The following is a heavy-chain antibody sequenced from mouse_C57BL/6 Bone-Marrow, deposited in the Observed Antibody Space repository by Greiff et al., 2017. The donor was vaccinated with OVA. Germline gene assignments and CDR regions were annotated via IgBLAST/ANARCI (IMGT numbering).Heavy chain of an antibody. Sequence: VKLQQSGAEVVRPGASVKLSCKASGYTFTDHYINWVKQRPGQGLEWIARIYPGSGTTYYNEKFKGKATLTAEKSSNTAYMQLSSLTSEDSAVYFCARDDGYFFEYWGQGTTLTVSS. J-gene: IGHJ2*01. CDR3: ARDDGYFFEY. CDR1: GYTFTDHY. V-gene: IGHV1-76*01. CDR2: IYPGSGTT. D-gene: IGHD2-3*01.